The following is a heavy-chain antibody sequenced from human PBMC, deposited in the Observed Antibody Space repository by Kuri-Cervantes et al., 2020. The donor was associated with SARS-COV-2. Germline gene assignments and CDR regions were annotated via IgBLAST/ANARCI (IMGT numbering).Heavy chain of an antibody. J-gene: IGHJ3*01. V-gene: IGHV3-64D*08. Sequence: AGSLRLSCAASGFSFDSYAMHWVRQAPGKGLEYLSGIYSNGDTTFYADSVKGRFTISRDNHKNTLYLQMSSLRADDTAIYYCVKAVYYYDGSGYPRWDAFDVWGQGTTVTVSS. CDR1: GFSFDSYA. CDR2: IYSNGDTT. D-gene: IGHD3-22*01. CDR3: VKAVYYYDGSGYPRWDAFDV.